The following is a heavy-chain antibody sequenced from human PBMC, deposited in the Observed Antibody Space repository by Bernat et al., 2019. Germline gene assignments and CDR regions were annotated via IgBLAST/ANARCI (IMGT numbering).Heavy chain of an antibody. CDR3: ARDYDSSSSFLYFDC. J-gene: IGHJ4*02. CDR2: ISAYNGNT. D-gene: IGHD3-22*01. Sequence: QVQLVQSGAEVKKPGASVKVSCKASGYTFTSYGISWVRQAPGQGLEWMGWISAYNGNTNYAQKLQGRVTMTTDTTTSTAYMELRSLRTDDTAVYYCARDYDSSSSFLYFDCWGQVTLVTVSS. CDR1: GYTFTSYG. V-gene: IGHV1-18*01.